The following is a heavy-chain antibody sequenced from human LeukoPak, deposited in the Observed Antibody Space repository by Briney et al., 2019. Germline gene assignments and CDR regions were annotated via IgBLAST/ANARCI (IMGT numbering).Heavy chain of an antibody. D-gene: IGHD4-23*01. Sequence: RGSLRLSCAVSGLTFSNAWMSWVRQAPGKGLEWVGRIKSTSVDATPEYAAPVRGRFTISRDDSTNTVYLQMNSLKSEDTAVYYCTTGPGNSGYWGQGTLVTVSS. J-gene: IGHJ4*02. CDR3: TTGPGNSGY. CDR2: IKSTSVDATP. V-gene: IGHV3-15*01. CDR1: GLTFSNAW.